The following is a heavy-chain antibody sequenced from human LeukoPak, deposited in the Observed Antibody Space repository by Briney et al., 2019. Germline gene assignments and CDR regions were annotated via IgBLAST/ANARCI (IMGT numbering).Heavy chain of an antibody. CDR2: IYYRGST. Sequence: SQTLSLTCSVSGGSISSGDYYWSWIRQHPGKGLEWIGFIYYRGSTYNNPSLKSRLTISVDTSKNQFSLKLRSVTAADTAVYYCARERKGLYGSGSSVLDYWGQGTLVTVSS. V-gene: IGHV4-31*03. J-gene: IGHJ4*02. CDR1: GGSISSGDYY. D-gene: IGHD3-10*01. CDR3: ARERKGLYGSGSSVLDY.